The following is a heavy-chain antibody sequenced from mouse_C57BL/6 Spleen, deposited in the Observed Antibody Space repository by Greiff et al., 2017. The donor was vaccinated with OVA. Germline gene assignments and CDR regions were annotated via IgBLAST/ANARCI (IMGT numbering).Heavy chain of an antibody. CDR3: ARDHYYGSGGYFDY. CDR1: GFTFSSYA. Sequence: EVKVVESGGGLVKPGGSLKLSCAASGFTFSSYAMSWVRQTPEKRLEWVATISDGGSYTYYPDNVKGRFTISRDNAKNNLYLQMSHLKSEDTAMYYCARDHYYGSGGYFDYWGQGTTLTVSS. CDR2: ISDGGSYT. J-gene: IGHJ2*01. V-gene: IGHV5-4*01. D-gene: IGHD1-1*01.